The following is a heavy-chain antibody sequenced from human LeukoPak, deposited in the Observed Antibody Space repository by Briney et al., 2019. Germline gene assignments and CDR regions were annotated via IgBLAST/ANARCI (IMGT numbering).Heavy chain of an antibody. Sequence: ASVKVSCKASGYTFTSYGISWVRQAPGQGLEWMGWISAYNGNTNYAQKLQGRVTMTTDTSTSTAYMELRSLRSDDTAVYYCARGRVFGVVIPTHFDYWGQGTLVTVSS. D-gene: IGHD3-3*01. CDR3: ARGRVFGVVIPTHFDY. CDR1: GYTFTSYG. V-gene: IGHV1-18*01. J-gene: IGHJ4*02. CDR2: ISAYNGNT.